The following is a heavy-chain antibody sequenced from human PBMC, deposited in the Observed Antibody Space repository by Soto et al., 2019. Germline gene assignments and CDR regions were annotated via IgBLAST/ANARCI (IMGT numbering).Heavy chain of an antibody. CDR1: GGSFSGYY. CDR3: ARGRSKEHYYGSGSYYNVETHYYYYMDV. Sequence: SETLSLTCAVYGGSFSGYYWSWIRQPPGKGLEWIGEINHSGSTNYNPSLKSRVTISVDTSKNQFSLKLSSVTAADTAVYYCARGRSKEHYYGSGSYYNVETHYYYYMDVWGKGTTVTVSS. D-gene: IGHD3-10*01. J-gene: IGHJ6*03. CDR2: INHSGST. V-gene: IGHV4-34*01.